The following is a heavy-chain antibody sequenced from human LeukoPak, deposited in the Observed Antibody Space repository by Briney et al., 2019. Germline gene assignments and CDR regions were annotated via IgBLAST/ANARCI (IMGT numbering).Heavy chain of an antibody. CDR3: ARGWLAETTVVTPYNY. J-gene: IGHJ4*02. CDR1: GGTFSSYA. CDR2: IIPIFGTA. V-gene: IGHV1-69*01. D-gene: IGHD4-23*01. Sequence: GASVKVSRKASGGTFSSYAISWVRQAPGQGLEWMGGIIPIFGTANYAQKFQGRVTITADESTSTAYMELSSLRSEDTAVYYCARGWLAETTVVTPYNYWGQGTLVTVSS.